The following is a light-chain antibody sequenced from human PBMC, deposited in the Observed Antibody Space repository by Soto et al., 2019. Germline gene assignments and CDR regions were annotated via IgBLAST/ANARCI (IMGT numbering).Light chain of an antibody. CDR1: QAISW. CDR3: QDYSTDSRT. J-gene: IGKJ1*01. Sequence: DIQMNQSPSTLSASVGDRVSITCRASQAISWLAWYQQKPGKAPKPLIYRASTLESGVPSRFSGSGSGTEFTVTISSLQPDDFATYYCQDYSTDSRTFGQGTKVDIK. V-gene: IGKV1-5*03. CDR2: RAS.